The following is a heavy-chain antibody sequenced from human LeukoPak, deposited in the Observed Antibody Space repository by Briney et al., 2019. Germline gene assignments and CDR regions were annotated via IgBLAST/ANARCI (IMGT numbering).Heavy chain of an antibody. CDR2: IYYSGST. Sequence: SETLSLTCTVSGGSISSYYWSWIRQPPGKGLEWIGYIYYSGSTNYNPSLKSRVTISVDTSKNQFSLKLSSVTAADTAVYYCASAQGQQGAFDIWGQGTMVTVSS. V-gene: IGHV4-59*01. CDR1: GGSISSYY. D-gene: IGHD2-2*01. CDR3: ASAQGQQGAFDI. J-gene: IGHJ3*02.